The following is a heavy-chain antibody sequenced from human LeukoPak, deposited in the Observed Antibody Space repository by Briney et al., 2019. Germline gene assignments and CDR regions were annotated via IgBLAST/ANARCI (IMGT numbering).Heavy chain of an antibody. CDR3: ARGTALTKNFDY. J-gene: IGHJ4*02. CDR1: GGSVSSGSYY. D-gene: IGHD4-11*01. CDR2: ISYSGST. Sequence: SETLSLTCTVSGGSVSSGSYYWSWIRQPPGKGLEWIGDISYSGSTHYNPSLKSRVTISVDTSKNQFSLKLSSVTAADTAVYYCARGTALTKNFDYWGQGTLVTVSS. V-gene: IGHV4-61*01.